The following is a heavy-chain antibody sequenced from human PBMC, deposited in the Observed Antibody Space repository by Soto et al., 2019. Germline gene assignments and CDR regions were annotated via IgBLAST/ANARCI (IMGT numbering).Heavy chain of an antibody. V-gene: IGHV3-30*18. Sequence: PGGSLRLSCAASRFTFSNYGMHWVRQAPGKGLEWVAVISSDGSNESYEDSVKGRFTISRDNFKNTLYLQMNSLRAEDTAVYYCAKDGQRTLSYYYGIDVWGQGTKVTVSS. CDR1: RFTFSNYG. CDR3: AKDGQRTLSYYYGIDV. D-gene: IGHD6-25*01. CDR2: ISSDGSNE. J-gene: IGHJ6*02.